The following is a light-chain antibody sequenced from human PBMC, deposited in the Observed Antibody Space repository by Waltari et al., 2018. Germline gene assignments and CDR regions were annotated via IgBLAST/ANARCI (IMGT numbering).Light chain of an antibody. Sequence: QPALTQPASVSGSPGQSITTSCTRSSLNLGGYASVPWYQQHPGKAPKLIIYDVTKRPSGISSRFSGSKSGNTASLTISGLQAEDEADYYCSSYTTNKTPVIGGGTKVTVL. CDR2: DVT. J-gene: IGLJ2*01. V-gene: IGLV2-14*03. CDR1: SLNLGGYAS. CDR3: SSYTTNKTPV.